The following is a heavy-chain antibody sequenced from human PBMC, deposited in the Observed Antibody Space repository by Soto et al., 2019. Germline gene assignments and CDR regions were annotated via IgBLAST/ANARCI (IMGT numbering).Heavy chain of an antibody. CDR2: INHSGST. Sequence: SETLSLTCAVYGGSFSGYYWSWIRQPPGKGLEWIGEINHSGSTNYNPSLKSRVTISVDTSKNQFSLKLSSVTAADTAVYYCARVPLGYCSGGSCLAKYFDYWGQGTLVTVSS. J-gene: IGHJ4*02. CDR1: GGSFSGYY. D-gene: IGHD2-15*01. CDR3: ARVPLGYCSGGSCLAKYFDY. V-gene: IGHV4-34*01.